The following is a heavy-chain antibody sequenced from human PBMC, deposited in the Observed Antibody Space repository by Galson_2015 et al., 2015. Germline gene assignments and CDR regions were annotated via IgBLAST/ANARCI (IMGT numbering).Heavy chain of an antibody. V-gene: IGHV1-2*04. D-gene: IGHD3-22*01. J-gene: IGHJ3*02. CDR2: INPNSGGT. CDR1: GYTFTGYY. CDR3: ARDPGSSGYLGAFDI. Sequence: SVKVSCKASGYTFTGYYMHWVRQAPGHGLEWMGWINPNSGGTNYAQKFQGWVTMTRDTSISTAYMELSRLRSDDTAVYYCARDPGSSGYLGAFDIWGQGTMVTVSS.